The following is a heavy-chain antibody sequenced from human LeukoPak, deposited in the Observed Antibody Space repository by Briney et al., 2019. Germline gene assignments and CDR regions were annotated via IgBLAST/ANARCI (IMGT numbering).Heavy chain of an antibody. J-gene: IGHJ4*02. CDR3: ARHSSGYLSYFDY. V-gene: IGHV4-59*08. D-gene: IGHD3-22*01. CDR2: IYYSGST. Sequence: SETLSLTCTVSGGSISSYHWSWIRQPPGKGLEWIGYIYYSGSTNYDPSLKSRVTISLDTSKDQFSLKVSSVTAADTAVYYCARHSSGYLSYFDYWGQGTLVPVSS. CDR1: GGSISSYH.